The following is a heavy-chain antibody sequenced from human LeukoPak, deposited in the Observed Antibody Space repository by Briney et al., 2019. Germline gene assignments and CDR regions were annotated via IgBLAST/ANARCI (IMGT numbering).Heavy chain of an antibody. CDR1: GGTFSSYA. J-gene: IGHJ6*03. Sequence: SVKVSCKASGGTFSSYAISWVRQAPGQGLEWMGGIIPIFGTANYAQKFQGRVTVTTDESTSTAYMELSSLRSEDTAVYYCARASYSSSWHYYYYYMDVWGKGTTVTVSS. CDR2: IIPIFGTA. CDR3: ARASYSSSWHYYYYYMDV. V-gene: IGHV1-69*05. D-gene: IGHD6-13*01.